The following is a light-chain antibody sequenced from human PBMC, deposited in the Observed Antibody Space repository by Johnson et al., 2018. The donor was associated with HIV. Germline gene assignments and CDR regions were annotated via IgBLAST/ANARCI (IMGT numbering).Light chain of an antibody. J-gene: IGLJ1*01. CDR2: DNN. CDR3: GTGDRSLSAYV. Sequence: QSVLTQPPSVSAAPGQKVTISCSGSSSNIGNTYVSWYQQLPGTAPKLLIYDNNKRPSGIPDRFSGSKSGTSATMGITGLKTGDEAAYYCGTGDRSLSAYVFGTGTKVTVL. CDR1: SSNIGNTY. V-gene: IGLV1-51*01.